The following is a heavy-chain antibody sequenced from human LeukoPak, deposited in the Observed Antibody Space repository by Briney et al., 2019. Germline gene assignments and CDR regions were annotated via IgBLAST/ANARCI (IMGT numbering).Heavy chain of an antibody. V-gene: IGHV3-30*02. J-gene: IGHJ3*02. CDR2: TRYDGSNK. D-gene: IGHD3-10*01. CDR3: AKDSNRGGAFDI. Sequence: GGSLRLSCAASGFTFSNYDMHWIRRAPGKGLEWVTFTRYDGSNKDYADSVKGRFTISRDNSKNTVHLQMNSLRAEDTALYYCAKDSNRGGAFDIWGQGTMVTVSS. CDR1: GFTFSNYD.